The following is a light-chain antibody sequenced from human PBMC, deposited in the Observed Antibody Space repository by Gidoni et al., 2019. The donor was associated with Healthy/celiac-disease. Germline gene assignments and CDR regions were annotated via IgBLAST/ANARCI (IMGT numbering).Light chain of an antibody. CDR3: QQYGSSPYT. V-gene: IGKV3-20*01. CDR1: QSVSSSY. Sequence: EIVLTQSPGTLSLSLGERATLSCRASQSVSSSYLAWYQQKPGQAPRLLIYGASSRATGIPDRFSCSGSGTDFTLTISRLEPEDFAVYYCQQYGSSPYTFGQGTKLEIK. CDR2: GAS. J-gene: IGKJ2*01.